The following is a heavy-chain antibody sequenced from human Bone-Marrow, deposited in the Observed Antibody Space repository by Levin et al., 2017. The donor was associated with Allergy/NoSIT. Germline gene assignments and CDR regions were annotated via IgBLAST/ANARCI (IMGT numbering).Heavy chain of an antibody. CDR3: ATGKEHLVGPP. V-gene: IGHV1-8*01. Sequence: VASVKVSCKASGDTFSSYDINWVRQASGQGLEWMGWMNPKSGNTVYAQKFQGRVTMTRNTSISTAYMDLSSLRSDDTAVYYCATGKEHLVGPPWGQGTLVTVSS. CDR2: MNPKSGNT. CDR1: GDTFSSYD. D-gene: IGHD6-6*01. J-gene: IGHJ5*02.